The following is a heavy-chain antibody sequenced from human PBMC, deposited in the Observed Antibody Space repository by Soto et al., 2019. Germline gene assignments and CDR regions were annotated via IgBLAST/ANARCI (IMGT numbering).Heavy chain of an antibody. Sequence: EVQLLESGGGWVQPGGSLRLSCATSGFTFSSYPMNWVRQAPGKGLEWVSGISAGGDSTYYADSVKGRFTIFRDNSKNSVYLQMNSLRAEDTAVYYSARRVWGQGTLVTVSS. CDR1: GFTFSSYP. V-gene: IGHV3-23*01. CDR3: ARRV. J-gene: IGHJ4*02. CDR2: ISAGGDST.